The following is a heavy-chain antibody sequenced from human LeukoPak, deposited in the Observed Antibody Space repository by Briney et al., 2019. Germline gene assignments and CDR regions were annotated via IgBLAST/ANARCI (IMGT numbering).Heavy chain of an antibody. CDR1: GYTFTGYD. V-gene: IGHV1-2*02. CDR2: INPNSGGT. D-gene: IGHD3-22*01. Sequence: ASVKVSCKASGYTFTGYDFHWVREAPGQGLEWMGWINPNSGGTNYAQKFQGRVTMTRDTSISTAYMELSRLTSDDTAVYYCARDGSGHFSLSENFDYWGQGTLVTVSS. CDR3: ARDGSGHFSLSENFDY. J-gene: IGHJ4*02.